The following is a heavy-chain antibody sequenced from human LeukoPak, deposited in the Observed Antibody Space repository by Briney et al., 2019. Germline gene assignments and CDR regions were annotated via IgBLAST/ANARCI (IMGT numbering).Heavy chain of an antibody. CDR2: INHSGST. V-gene: IGHV4-34*01. Sequence: PSGTLSLTCAVYGGAFSGYFWSWIRQPPGKGLEWIGEINHSGSTNYNPSLKSRVTISVDTSKNQFSLKVSSVTAADTAMYYCARVILDYYYYYMDVWGKGTTVTVSS. J-gene: IGHJ6*03. CDR3: ARVILDYYYYYMDV. CDR1: GGAFSGYF.